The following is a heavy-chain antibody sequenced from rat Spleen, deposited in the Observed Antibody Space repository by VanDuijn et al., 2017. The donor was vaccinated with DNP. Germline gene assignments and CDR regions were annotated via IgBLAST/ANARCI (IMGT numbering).Heavy chain of an antibody. Sequence: QVQLRQSGAELAEPGSSVKISCKSSGYTFTVNYIGWIKQTTGQGLEYIGYIHTGSGGTSYREKFKGKATLTVDKSSSTGFMQLNSLTPDDSAVYYCAMGGDGIWFAYGGQGTLVTVSS. V-gene: IGHV1-43*01. J-gene: IGHJ3*01. CDR3: AMGGDGIWFAY. CDR2: IHTGSGGT. CDR1: GYTFTVNY. D-gene: IGHD1-1*01.